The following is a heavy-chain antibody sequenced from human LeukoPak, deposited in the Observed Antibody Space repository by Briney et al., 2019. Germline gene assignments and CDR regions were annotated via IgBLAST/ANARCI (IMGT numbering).Heavy chain of an antibody. V-gene: IGHV3-74*01. CDR2: INTDGRST. Sequence: GGSLRLSCAASGFTFSSYWMHWVRLAPGKGLVWVSGINTDGRSTSYADSVKGRFTISRDNAKNALYLQMNSLRAEDTAVYYCYGANAEHWGQGTLVTVSS. D-gene: IGHD4-17*01. J-gene: IGHJ1*01. CDR3: YGANAEH. CDR1: GFTFSSYW.